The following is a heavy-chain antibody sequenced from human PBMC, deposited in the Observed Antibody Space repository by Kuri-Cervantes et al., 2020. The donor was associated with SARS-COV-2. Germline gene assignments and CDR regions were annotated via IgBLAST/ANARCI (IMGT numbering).Heavy chain of an antibody. Sequence: GESLKISCAASGFTFSSYAISWVRQAPGYGLEWVSAISGSGGSTYYADSVKGRFTISRVNSKNTLYLQMNSLRAEDTAVYYCAVRGGIVVVPAAAYYYYMDVWGKGTTVTVSS. J-gene: IGHJ6*03. CDR1: GFTFSSYA. V-gene: IGHV3-23*01. CDR2: ISGSGGST. CDR3: AVRGGIVVVPAAAYYYYMDV. D-gene: IGHD2-2*01.